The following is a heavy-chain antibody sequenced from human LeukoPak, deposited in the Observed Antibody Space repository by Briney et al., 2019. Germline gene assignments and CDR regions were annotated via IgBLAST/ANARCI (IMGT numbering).Heavy chain of an antibody. D-gene: IGHD3-10*01. CDR1: GYTFTSYA. CDR3: ARSGGESYYYYYMDV. CDR2: INAGNGNT. Sequence: ASVKVSCKASGYTFTSYAMHWVRQAPGQRLEWMGWINAGNGNTKYSQEFQGRVTITRDTSASTTYMELSSLRSEDMAVYYCARSGGESYYYYYMDVWGKGTTVTISS. V-gene: IGHV1-3*03. J-gene: IGHJ6*03.